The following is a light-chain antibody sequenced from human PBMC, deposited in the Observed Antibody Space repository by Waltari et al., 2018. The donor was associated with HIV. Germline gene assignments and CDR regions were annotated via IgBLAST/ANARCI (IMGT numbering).Light chain of an antibody. CDR1: QGLLQSDGRTY. CDR3: MQSLQLPRT. V-gene: IGKV2D-29*01. CDR2: EVS. J-gene: IGKJ1*01. Sequence: DIVMTQSPLSLSVTPGQPASISCKSSQGLLQSDGRTYLFWYLQKPGQPPQLLIHEVSNRFAGVPDRFSGSGSGTDFTLKISRVEVEDVGVYYCMQSLQLPRTFGQGTKVEIK.